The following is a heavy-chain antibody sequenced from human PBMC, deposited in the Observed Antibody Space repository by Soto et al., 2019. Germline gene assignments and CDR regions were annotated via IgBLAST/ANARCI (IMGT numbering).Heavy chain of an antibody. J-gene: IGHJ5*02. CDR2: IDGSGGIT. D-gene: IGHD3-10*01. Sequence: QLLQSGGGLVQPGGALTLSCTASGFTFGTTDMSWVRQAPGEGLEWVSTIDGSGGITYYADSVKGRFTTSRDNSRHTVYLEMDSLRGDDTSLYYCVKNSGWFNTWGQGALVTVSS. CDR3: VKNSGWFNT. CDR1: GFTFGTTD. V-gene: IGHV3-23*01.